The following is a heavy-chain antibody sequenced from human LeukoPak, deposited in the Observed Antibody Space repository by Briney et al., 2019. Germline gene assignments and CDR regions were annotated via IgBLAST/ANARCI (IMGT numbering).Heavy chain of an antibody. D-gene: IGHD1-26*01. J-gene: IGHJ3*02. CDR1: GGSISSGGYY. CDR3: ARGALVAFDI. Sequence: SETLSLTCTVSGGSISSGGYYWSWIRQHPGKGLEWIGYIYHSGSTYYNPSLKSRVTISVDTSKNQFSLKLSSVTAADTAVYYCARGALVAFDIWGQGTMVTVSS. V-gene: IGHV4-31*03. CDR2: IYHSGST.